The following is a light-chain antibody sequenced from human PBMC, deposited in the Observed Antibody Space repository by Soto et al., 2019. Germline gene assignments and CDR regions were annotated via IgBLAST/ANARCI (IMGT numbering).Light chain of an antibody. V-gene: IGKV3-20*01. CDR1: QSVSSSY. J-gene: IGKJ1*01. CDR2: GTS. CDR3: QHQGT. Sequence: EIVLTQSPGTLSLSPGERATLSCRASQSVSSSYLAWYQQKPGQTPRLHIYGTSSRATGIPDRFSGSGSGTDFTLTIIRLEPEEFAVYYCQHQGTFGQGTKVEIK.